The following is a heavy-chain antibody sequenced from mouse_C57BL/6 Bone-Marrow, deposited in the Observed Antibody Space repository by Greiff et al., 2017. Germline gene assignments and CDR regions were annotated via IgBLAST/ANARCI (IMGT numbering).Heavy chain of an antibody. CDR2: IHPSDSDT. CDR3: AMRLPMRFYYFDY. V-gene: IGHV1-74*01. CDR1: GYTFTSYW. J-gene: IGHJ2*01. Sequence: VKLQQPGAELVKPGASVKVSCKASGYTFTSYWMHWVKQRPGQGLEWIGRIHPSDSDTNYNQKFKGKATLTVDKSSSTAYMQLSSLTSEDSAVYYCAMRLPMRFYYFDYWGQGTTLTVSS. D-gene: IGHD2-3*01.